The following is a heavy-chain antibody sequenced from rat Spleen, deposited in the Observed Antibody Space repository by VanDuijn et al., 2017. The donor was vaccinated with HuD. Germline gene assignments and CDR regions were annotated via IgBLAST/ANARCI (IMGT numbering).Heavy chain of an antibody. D-gene: IGHD1-1*01. CDR3: AMDLLLHP. V-gene: IGHV2-6*01. J-gene: IGHJ2*01. Sequence: QVQLKESGPGLVQPSQTLSLTCTVSGVSLISYSVSWVRQPPGKGLEWIAAISRGGSTYYKSALKSRLSISRDTSKSQVFLKMDSLQTEDTAMDYCAMDLLLHPWGQGVMVTVSS. CDR1: GVSLISYS. CDR2: ISRGGST.